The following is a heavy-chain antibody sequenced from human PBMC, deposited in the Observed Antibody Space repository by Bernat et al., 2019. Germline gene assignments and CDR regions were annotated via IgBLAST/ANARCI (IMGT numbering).Heavy chain of an antibody. CDR3: ASLPDLWFGELLTLP. D-gene: IGHD3-10*01. Sequence: QLQLQESDPGLVKPSETLSLTCTVSGGSISSSSYYWGWIRQPPGKGLEWIGSIYYSGSTYYNPSLKSRVTISVDTSKNQFSLKLSSVTAADTAVYYCASLPDLWFGELLTLPWGQGTMVTVSS. V-gene: IGHV4-39*01. CDR2: IYYSGST. J-gene: IGHJ3*01. CDR1: GGSISSSSYY.